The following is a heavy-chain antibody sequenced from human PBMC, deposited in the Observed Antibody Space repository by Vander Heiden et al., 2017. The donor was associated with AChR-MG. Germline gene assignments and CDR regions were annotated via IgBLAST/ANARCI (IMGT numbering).Heavy chain of an antibody. V-gene: IGHV3-15*01. CDR1: GFTFKDAW. D-gene: IGHD1-7*01. CDR3: TTLSLWNYVLET. CDR2: IKSNSDGGIT. J-gene: IGHJ5*02. Sequence: DVHLVESGGGLVKPGGSLRLSCPVPGFTFKDAWMNWVRQAPGKGLEWIGRIKSNSDGGITDHAAPVKGRFTISRDDSKNTLYLQMDSLKTEDTGVYYCTTLSLWNYVLETWGQGSLVTVSS.